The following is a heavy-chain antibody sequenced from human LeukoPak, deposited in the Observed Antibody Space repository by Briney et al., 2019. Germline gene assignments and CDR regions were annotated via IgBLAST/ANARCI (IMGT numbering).Heavy chain of an antibody. D-gene: IGHD6-19*01. Sequence: PGGSLRLSCEASGFTYSNYGMHWVRQVPGKGLEWVAFIRYDGSNKYYTDSVKGRFTISRDNSKNTLYLQMNSLRAEDTAVYYCARGPYSSGWYELYFDYWGQGTLVTVSS. CDR2: IRYDGSNK. CDR3: ARGPYSSGWYELYFDY. J-gene: IGHJ4*02. CDR1: GFTYSNYG. V-gene: IGHV3-30*02.